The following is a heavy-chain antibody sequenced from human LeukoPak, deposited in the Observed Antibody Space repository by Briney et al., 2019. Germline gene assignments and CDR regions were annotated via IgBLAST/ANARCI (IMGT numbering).Heavy chain of an antibody. CDR3: ARDQQQQLARFDY. CDR1: GFTFSSYA. CDR2: ISYDGSNK. Sequence: GGSLRLSCAASGFTFSSYAMHWVRQAPGKGLEWVAVISYDGSNKYYADSVKGRFTISRDNSKNTLYLQMNSLRAEDTAVYYCARDQQQQLARFDYWGQGTLVTVSS. D-gene: IGHD6-13*01. V-gene: IGHV3-30-3*01. J-gene: IGHJ4*02.